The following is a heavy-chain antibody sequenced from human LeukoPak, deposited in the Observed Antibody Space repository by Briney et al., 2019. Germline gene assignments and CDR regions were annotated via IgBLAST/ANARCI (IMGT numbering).Heavy chain of an antibody. CDR1: GASVSSGDYY. D-gene: IGHD1-1*01. J-gene: IGHJ4*02. CDR2: IDYSGIT. CDR3: ARRIATTANFDF. Sequence: PSQTLSLTCTVSGASVSSGDYYWSWVCQPPGKGLEWIGYIDYSGITFYNPSLKSRITMSIDSSRNQFSLKLTSVTAADTAVYYCARRIATTANFDFWGQGTLVTVSS. V-gene: IGHV4-30-4*08.